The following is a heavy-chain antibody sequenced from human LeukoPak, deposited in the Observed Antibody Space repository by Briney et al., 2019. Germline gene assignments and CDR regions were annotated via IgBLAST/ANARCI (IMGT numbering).Heavy chain of an antibody. CDR1: GGSITSYY. CDR3: ARLRITMVGGLLRGTWYFDL. Sequence: SETVSLTCTVSGGSITSYYWSWIRQPPGKGLEWIAYMYDSENTNYNPFLKSRVTTSIDTSRNQFSLRLNSVTAVDTAVYYCARLRITMVGGLLRGTWYFDLWGRGTLVTVSS. V-gene: IGHV4-59*01. J-gene: IGHJ2*01. D-gene: IGHD3-10*01. CDR2: MYDSENT.